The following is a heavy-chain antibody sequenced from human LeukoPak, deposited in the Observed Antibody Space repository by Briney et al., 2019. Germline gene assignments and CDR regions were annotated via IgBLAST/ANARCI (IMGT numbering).Heavy chain of an antibody. CDR3: ARDASYSSGWYPTYYYYYGMDV. J-gene: IGHJ6*02. V-gene: IGHV3-74*01. CDR2: INSDGSST. D-gene: IGHD6-19*01. CDR1: GFTFSSYW. Sequence: GGSLRLSCAASGFTFSSYWMHWVRQAPGKGLVWVSRINSDGSSTSYVDSVKGRFTISRDNAKNTLYLQMNSLRAEDTAVYYCARDASYSSGWYPTYYYYYGMDVWGQGTTVTVSS.